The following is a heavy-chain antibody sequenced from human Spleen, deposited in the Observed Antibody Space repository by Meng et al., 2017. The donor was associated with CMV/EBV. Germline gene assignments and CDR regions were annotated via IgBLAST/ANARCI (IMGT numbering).Heavy chain of an antibody. V-gene: IGHV1-18*01. CDR1: GYIFTSYG. J-gene: IGHJ4*02. D-gene: IGHD5-18*01. CDR3: ARDSGDTAMFSPNDY. Sequence: ASVKVSCKTSGYIFTSYGFSWVRQAPGQGLEWMGWISAYNGNTNYAQKLQDRVTMTTDTSTSTAYMELRSLRSDDTAVYYCARDSGDTAMFSPNDYWGQGTLVTVSS. CDR2: ISAYNGNT.